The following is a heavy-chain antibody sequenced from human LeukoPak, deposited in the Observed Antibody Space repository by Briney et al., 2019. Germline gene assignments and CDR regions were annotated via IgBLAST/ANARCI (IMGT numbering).Heavy chain of an antibody. V-gene: IGHV3-53*01. CDR3: ARDSGRFDVFDI. Sequence: PGGSLRLSCAASGFTVSTNYMSWVRQAPGKGLEWVSVIYSDGRTYHADSVKGRFTISRDNSKNTLYLQMNGLRAEDTAVYYCARDSGRFDVFDIWGQGTMVTVSS. D-gene: IGHD3-10*01. J-gene: IGHJ3*02. CDR1: GFTVSTNY. CDR2: IYSDGRT.